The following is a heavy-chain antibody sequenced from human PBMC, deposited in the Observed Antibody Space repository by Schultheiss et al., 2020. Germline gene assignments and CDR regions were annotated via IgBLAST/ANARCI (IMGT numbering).Heavy chain of an antibody. CDR3: GTYSSSWHRSFDI. CDR2: IYYSGTT. V-gene: IGHV4-59*08. J-gene: IGHJ3*02. Sequence: SETLSLTCSVSGNSISSYYWSWLRQPPGKGLEWIGYIYYSGTTKYNSSFKSRVTMSVDTSKNQFSLKLSSVTAADTAVYYCGTYSSSWHRSFDIWGQGTRVGVSS. CDR1: GNSISSYY. D-gene: IGHD6-13*01.